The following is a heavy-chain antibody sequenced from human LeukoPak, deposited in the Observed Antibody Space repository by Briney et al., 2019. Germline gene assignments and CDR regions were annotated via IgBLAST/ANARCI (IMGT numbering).Heavy chain of an antibody. CDR1: GASISSSTYY. D-gene: IGHD6-13*01. CDR3: ARLDSGIAAGS. Sequence: PSQTLSLTCTVSGASISSSTYYWGWIRQPPGKGLEWIGSIYYSGSTYYNPSLKSRVTISVDTSNNQFSLKVSSITAADTAVYYCARLDSGIAAGSWGQGTLVTVSS. V-gene: IGHV4-39*01. J-gene: IGHJ5*02. CDR2: IYYSGST.